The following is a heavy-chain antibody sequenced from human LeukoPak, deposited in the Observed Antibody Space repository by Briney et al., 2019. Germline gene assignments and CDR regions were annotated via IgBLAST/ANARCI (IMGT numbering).Heavy chain of an antibody. CDR1: GYPFSNFW. CDR3: ARSKVTTYFDS. J-gene: IGHJ4*02. Sequence: GESLKISCRASGYPFSNFWIAWVRQLPGQGLEWMGIIHPHDSDSRYSPSFQGQVTISVDKSTSTAFLQWSSLKASDTAIYYCARSKVTTYFDSWGQGTLVTVTS. CDR2: IHPHDSDS. D-gene: IGHD4-17*01. V-gene: IGHV5-51*01.